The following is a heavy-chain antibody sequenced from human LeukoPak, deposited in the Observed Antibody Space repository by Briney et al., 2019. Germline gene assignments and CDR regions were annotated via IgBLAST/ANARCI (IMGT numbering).Heavy chain of an antibody. CDR1: GFSLSTSGVG. J-gene: IGHJ6*02. CDR3: AHSLTRQLLSTHYYYGMDV. V-gene: IGHV2-5*02. D-gene: IGHD1-26*01. CDR2: IYWDDDK. Sequence: SGPTLVNPTQTLTLTSTFSGFSLSTSGVGVGWIRQPPGKALEWLALIYWDDDKRYSPSLRSTPTITKDTSKNQVVLTMTNMDPVDTATYYCAHSLTRQLLSTHYYYGMDVWGQGTTVTVSS.